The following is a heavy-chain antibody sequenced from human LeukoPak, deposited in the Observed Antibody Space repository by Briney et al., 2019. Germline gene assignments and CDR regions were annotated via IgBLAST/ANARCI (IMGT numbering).Heavy chain of an antibody. CDR1: GGSITSHY. Sequence: SETLSLTCTVSGGSITSHYWSWIRQPPGKRLEWVGYMFYTGRTNYSPSLNSRVTISVDTSKKQFSLKLSSVTAADTAVYFCARHRLEMASTHDAFDLWGQGTMVTVSS. D-gene: IGHD5-24*01. CDR2: MFYTGRT. CDR3: ARHRLEMASTHDAFDL. J-gene: IGHJ3*01. V-gene: IGHV4-59*08.